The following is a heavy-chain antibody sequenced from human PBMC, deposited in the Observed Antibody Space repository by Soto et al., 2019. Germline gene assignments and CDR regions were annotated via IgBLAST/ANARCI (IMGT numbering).Heavy chain of an antibody. J-gene: IGHJ4*02. D-gene: IGHD5-12*01. CDR2: ISYDGSNK. Sequence: GGSLRLCCAASGFTFSSYGMHWVRQAPGKGLEWVAVISYDGSNKYYADSVKGRFTISRDNSKNTLYLQMNSLRADDTAVYYCAKDLGGYRDYWGQGTLVTVSS. V-gene: IGHV3-30*18. CDR3: AKDLGGYRDY. CDR1: GFTFSSYG.